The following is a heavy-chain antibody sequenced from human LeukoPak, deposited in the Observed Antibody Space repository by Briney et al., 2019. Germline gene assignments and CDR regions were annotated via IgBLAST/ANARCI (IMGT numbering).Heavy chain of an antibody. V-gene: IGHV3-30*18. J-gene: IGHJ4*02. CDR2: ISYDGSNK. CDR1: EFTFSSYG. Sequence: GGSLRLSCAASEFTFSSYGMHWVRQAPGKGLEWVAVISYDGSNKYYADSVKGRFTISRDNSKNTLYLQMNSLRAEDTAVYYCAKVHGYSGYDYYFDYWGQGTLVTVSS. D-gene: IGHD5-12*01. CDR3: AKVHGYSGYDYYFDY.